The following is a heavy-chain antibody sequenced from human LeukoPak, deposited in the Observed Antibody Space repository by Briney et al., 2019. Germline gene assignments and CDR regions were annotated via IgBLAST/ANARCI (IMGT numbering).Heavy chain of an antibody. Sequence: PSETLSLTCTVSGGSITSSYWSWIRQSPGKGLEWIGYIHYTGSTNYNPSLKSRVTMLIDTSKNQFSLKLSSVTAADTAVYHCARGRYSAGDNWFDPRGQGTLVTVSS. CDR2: IHYTGST. CDR1: GGSITSSY. J-gene: IGHJ5*02. CDR3: ARGRYSAGDNWFDP. V-gene: IGHV4-59*01. D-gene: IGHD3-9*01.